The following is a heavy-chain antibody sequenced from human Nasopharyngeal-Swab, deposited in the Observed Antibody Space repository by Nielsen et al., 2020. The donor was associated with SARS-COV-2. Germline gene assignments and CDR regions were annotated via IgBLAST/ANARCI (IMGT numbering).Heavy chain of an antibody. CDR3: ARMEGSSSRYY. D-gene: IGHD6-13*01. CDR2: IFSNDEK. Sequence: WIRQPPGKALEWLAHIFSNDEKSYSTSLKSRLTISKDTSKSQVVLTMTNMDPVDTATYYCARMEGSSSRYYWGQGTLVTVSS. V-gene: IGHV2-26*01. J-gene: IGHJ4*02.